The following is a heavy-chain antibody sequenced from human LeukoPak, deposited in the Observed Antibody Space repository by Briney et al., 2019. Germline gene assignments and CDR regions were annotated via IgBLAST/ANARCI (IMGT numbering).Heavy chain of an antibody. D-gene: IGHD1-26*01. CDR1: GFTFTNHA. J-gene: IGHJ4*02. CDR3: ARERISIVGATGGPDY. Sequence: GGSLRLSCAASGFTFTNHAMSWVRQAPGKGLEWVSAISGSGDATKYAVSVKGQFTISRDNSNNTLHLQMNSLRAEDTAVYYCARERISIVGATGGPDYWGQGTLVTVSS. V-gene: IGHV3-23*01. CDR2: ISGSGDAT.